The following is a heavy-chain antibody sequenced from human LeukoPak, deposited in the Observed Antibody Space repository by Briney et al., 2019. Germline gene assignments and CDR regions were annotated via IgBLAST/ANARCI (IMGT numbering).Heavy chain of an antibody. J-gene: IGHJ4*02. D-gene: IGHD1-1*01. CDR1: GGSISSYY. CDR3: AREATGTLDY. CDR2: IYYSGST. Sequence: SETLSLTCTVSGGSISSYYWSWIRQPPGKGLEWIGYIYYSGSTNYNPSLKSRVTISVDTSKNQFSLKLSSVTAADTAVYYCAREATGTLDYWGQETLVTVSS. V-gene: IGHV4-59*01.